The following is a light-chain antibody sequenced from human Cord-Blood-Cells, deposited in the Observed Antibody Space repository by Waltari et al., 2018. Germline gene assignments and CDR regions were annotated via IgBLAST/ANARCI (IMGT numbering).Light chain of an antibody. CDR2: LGS. CDR3: MQALQTPFT. J-gene: IGKJ3*01. V-gene: IGKV2-28*01. CDR1: QSLLHSNGYNY. Sequence: DIVMTQSPLSLPVTPGEQASISCRPSQSLLHSNGYNYLDWYLQKPGQSPQLLIYLGSNRASGVPDRFSGSGSGTDFTLKISRVEAEDVGVYYCMQALQTPFTFGPGTKVDIK.